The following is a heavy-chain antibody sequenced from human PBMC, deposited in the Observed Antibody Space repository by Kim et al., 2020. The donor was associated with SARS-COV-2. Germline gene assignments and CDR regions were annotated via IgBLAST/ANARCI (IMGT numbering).Heavy chain of an antibody. D-gene: IGHD5-18*01. Sequence: SVKVSCKASGGTFSSYAISWVRQAPGQGLEWMGGIIPIFGTANYAQKFQGRVTITADESTSTAYMELSSLRSEDTAVYYCAWRGYSYGYLDYWGQGTLVTVSS. V-gene: IGHV1-69*13. CDR2: IIPIFGTA. CDR3: AWRGYSYGYLDY. CDR1: GGTFSSYA. J-gene: IGHJ4*02.